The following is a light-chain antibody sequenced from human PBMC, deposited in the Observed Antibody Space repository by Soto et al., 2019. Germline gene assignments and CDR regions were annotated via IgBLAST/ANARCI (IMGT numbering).Light chain of an antibody. CDR1: QSIGRW. CDR2: DAS. J-gene: IGKJ1*01. V-gene: IGKV1-5*01. Sequence: DIQMTQSPSTLSASVGDRVTITCRASQSIGRWLACYQQKPGKATKFLIYDASSLEPGVTSRFSGSGSGSEFTLTISSLQPDDFATYYCQQYDSSFPTFGQGTKVEVK. CDR3: QQYDSSFPT.